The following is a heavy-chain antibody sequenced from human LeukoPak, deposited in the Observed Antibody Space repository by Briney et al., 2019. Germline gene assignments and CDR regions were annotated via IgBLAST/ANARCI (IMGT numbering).Heavy chain of an antibody. CDR2: IYTSGST. CDR1: GGSISSGSYY. J-gene: IGHJ4*02. D-gene: IGHD3-22*01. V-gene: IGHV4-61*02. Sequence: PSETLSLTCTVSGGSISSGSYYWSWIRQPAGKGLEWIGRIYTSGSTNYNPSLKSRVTISVDTSKNQFSLKLSSVTAADTAVYYCVDYYDSSGTGYWGQGTLVTVSS. CDR3: VDYYDSSGTGY.